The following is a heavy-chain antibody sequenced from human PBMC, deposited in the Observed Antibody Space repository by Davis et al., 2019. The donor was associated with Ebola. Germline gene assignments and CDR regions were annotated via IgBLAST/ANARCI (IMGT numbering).Heavy chain of an antibody. CDR2: INPHNGNT. V-gene: IGHV1-18*04. CDR1: GYTFTNYG. D-gene: IGHD1-1*01. Sequence: ASVKVSCKTSGYTFTNYGITWVRQAPGQGLEWMGWINPHNGNTNYAQNVQGRVTLTTDTSTSTAYMEVGSLRSDDTAVYYCARAQFPTTSDHWGQGTLVTVSS. CDR3: ARAQFPTTSDH. J-gene: IGHJ4*02.